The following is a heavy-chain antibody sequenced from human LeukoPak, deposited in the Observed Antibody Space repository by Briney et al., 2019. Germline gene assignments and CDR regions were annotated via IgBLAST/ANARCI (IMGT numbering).Heavy chain of an antibody. V-gene: IGHV1-46*01. Sequence: GASVKVSCKASGYTFTSYYMHWVRQAPGQGLEWMGIINPSGGSTSYAQKFQGRVTMTRDTSTSTAYMELRSLRFDDTGMYYCARKIASGWHVDWGQGTLVTVSS. J-gene: IGHJ4*02. CDR1: GYTFTSYY. CDR2: INPSGGST. CDR3: ARKIASGWHVD. D-gene: IGHD6-19*01.